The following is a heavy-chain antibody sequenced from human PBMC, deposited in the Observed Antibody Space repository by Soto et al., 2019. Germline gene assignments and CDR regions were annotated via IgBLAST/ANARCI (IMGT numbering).Heavy chain of an antibody. D-gene: IGHD2-8*01. V-gene: IGHV2-70*11. Sequence: FGPTLVNPTQTLTLTCTFSGFSLSTSGMCVSWIRQPPGKALEWLARIDWDDDKYYSTSLKTRLTISKDTSKNQVVLTMTNMDPVDTATYYCARTMGVYYYYGMDVWGQGTTVTVSS. CDR1: GFSLSTSGMC. J-gene: IGHJ6*02. CDR2: IDWDDDK. CDR3: ARTMGVYYYYGMDV.